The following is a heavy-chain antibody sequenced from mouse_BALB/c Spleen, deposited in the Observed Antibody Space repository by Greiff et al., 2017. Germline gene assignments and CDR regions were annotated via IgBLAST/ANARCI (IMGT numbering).Heavy chain of an antibody. Sequence: DVQLVESGGGLVKPGGSLKLSCAASGFAFSSYDMSWVRQTPEKRLEWVAYISSGGGSTYYPDTVKGRFTISRDNAKNTLYLQMSSLKSEDTAMYYCARNWDERYFDYWGQGTTLTVSS. CDR1: GFAFSSYD. CDR2: ISSGGGST. CDR3: ARNWDERYFDY. D-gene: IGHD4-1*01. V-gene: IGHV5-12-1*01. J-gene: IGHJ2*01.